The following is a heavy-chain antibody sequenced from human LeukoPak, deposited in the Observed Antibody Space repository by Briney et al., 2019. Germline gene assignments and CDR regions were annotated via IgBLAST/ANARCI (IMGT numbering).Heavy chain of an antibody. V-gene: IGHV3-53*04. CDR2: IYSGGST. CDR3: ARDRADPNYYYYGMDV. Sequence: AGGSPRLSCAASGFTVSSNYMSWVRQAPGKGLEWVSVIYSGGSTYYADSVKGRFTISRHNSKNTLYLQMNSLRAEDTAVYYCARDRADPNYYYYGMDVWGQGTTVTVSS. CDR1: GFTVSSNY. J-gene: IGHJ6*02.